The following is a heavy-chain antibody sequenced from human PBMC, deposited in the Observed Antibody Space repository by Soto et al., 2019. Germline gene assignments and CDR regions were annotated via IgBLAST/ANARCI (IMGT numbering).Heavy chain of an antibody. Sequence: SETLSLTCAVYGGSFSGYYWTWIRQPPGTGLEWIGEINHSGSTNYNPSLKSRVTISVDTSKNQFSPKLTSVTAADTAVYYCARDKITGLFDYWGQGTLVTFSS. V-gene: IGHV4-34*01. J-gene: IGHJ4*02. CDR2: INHSGST. CDR3: ARDKITGLFDY. D-gene: IGHD2-8*02. CDR1: GGSFSGYY.